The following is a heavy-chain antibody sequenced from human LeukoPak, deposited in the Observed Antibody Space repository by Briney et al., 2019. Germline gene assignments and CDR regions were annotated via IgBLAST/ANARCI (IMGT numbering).Heavy chain of an antibody. CDR2: INEDGSST. CDR3: TTDTFDARDS. V-gene: IGHV3-74*01. Sequence: PGGSLRLSCAASGYTFSRYWMHWVRQGPGKGLVWVSRINEDGSSTSYAESVGGRFTISRDNAKNTLYLQMNSLRAEDAAVYYCTTDTFDARDSWGQGTLVTVSS. CDR1: GYTFSRYW. J-gene: IGHJ4*02.